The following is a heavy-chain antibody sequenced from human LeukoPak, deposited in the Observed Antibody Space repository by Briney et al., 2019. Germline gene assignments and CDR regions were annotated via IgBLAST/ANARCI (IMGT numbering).Heavy chain of an antibody. CDR1: GGSISINSYY. CDR2: IYYSGST. Sequence: SETLPLTCTVSGGSISINSYYWGWIRQPPGKGLEWIGSIYYSGSTYYNPSLKSRVTISVDTSKNQFSLKLSSVTAADTAVYYCASLSGSWEFDYWGQGTLVTVSS. J-gene: IGHJ4*02. CDR3: ASLSGSWEFDY. D-gene: IGHD6-13*01. V-gene: IGHV4-39*01.